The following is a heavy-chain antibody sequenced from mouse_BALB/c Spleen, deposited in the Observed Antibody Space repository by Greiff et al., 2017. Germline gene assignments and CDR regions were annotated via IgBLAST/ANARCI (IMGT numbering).Heavy chain of an antibody. V-gene: IGHV5-12-2*01. CDR1: GFTFSSYT. CDR3: ARQGIYYDYDDGRMDY. CDR2: ISNGGGST. J-gene: IGHJ4*01. D-gene: IGHD2-4*01. Sequence: EVKLVESGGGLVQPGGSLKLSCAASGFTFSSYTMSWVRQTPEKRLEWVAYISNGGGSTYYPDTVKGRFTISRDNAKNTLYLQMSSLKSEDTAMYYCARQGIYYDYDDGRMDYWGQGTSVTVSS.